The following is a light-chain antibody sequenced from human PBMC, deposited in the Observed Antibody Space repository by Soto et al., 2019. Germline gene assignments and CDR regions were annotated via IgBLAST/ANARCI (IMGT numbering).Light chain of an antibody. CDR1: QNIDKY. Sequence: DILLTQSPASLSASVGDRVTITCRANQNIDKYLNWYHQKPGKAPKFLISAASSLQSGVPVRFSGTRSGTDFTLSITNLQPEDFGSYFCQQTLRNPRSFGPGTQLHI. CDR3: QQTLRNPRS. V-gene: IGKV1-39*01. J-gene: IGKJ3*01. CDR2: AAS.